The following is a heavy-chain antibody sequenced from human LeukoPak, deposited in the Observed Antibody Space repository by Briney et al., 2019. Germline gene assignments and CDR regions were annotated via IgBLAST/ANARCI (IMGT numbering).Heavy chain of an antibody. CDR1: GYTFTGYY. Sequence: GASMKVSCKASGYTFTGYYMHLVRQAPGQGLEWMGWINPNSGGTNYAQKFQGRVTMTRNTSISTAYMELSSLRSEDTAVYYCARGGDYVHDYWGQGTLVTVSS. D-gene: IGHD4-17*01. V-gene: IGHV1-2*02. CDR3: ARGGDYVHDY. CDR2: INPNSGGT. J-gene: IGHJ4*02.